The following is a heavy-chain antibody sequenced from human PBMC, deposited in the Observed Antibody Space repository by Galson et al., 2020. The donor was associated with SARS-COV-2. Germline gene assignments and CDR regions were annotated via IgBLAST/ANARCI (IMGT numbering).Heavy chain of an antibody. D-gene: IGHD2-15*01. V-gene: IGHV4-30-4*01. CDR1: GGSISSGDYY. Sequence: SETLSLTCTVSGGSISSGDYYWSWIRQPPGKGLEWIGYIYYSGSTYYNPSLKSRVTISVDTSKNQFSLKLSSVTAADTAVYYCARGRSSGDLYYFDYWGQGTLVTVSS. J-gene: IGHJ4*02. CDR2: IYYSGST. CDR3: ARGRSSGDLYYFDY.